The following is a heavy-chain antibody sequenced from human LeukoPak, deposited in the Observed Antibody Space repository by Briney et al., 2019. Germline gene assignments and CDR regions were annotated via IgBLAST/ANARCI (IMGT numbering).Heavy chain of an antibody. Sequence: GGSLRLSCAASGFTFSSYAMSWVRQAPGKGLEWVSAISGSGGSTYHADSVKGRFTISRDNSKNTLYLQMNSLRAEDTAVYYCAKARIAAAGPYYYYGKDVWGQGTTVTVSS. J-gene: IGHJ6*02. CDR2: ISGSGGST. CDR1: GFTFSSYA. CDR3: AKARIAAAGPYYYYGKDV. V-gene: IGHV3-23*01. D-gene: IGHD6-13*01.